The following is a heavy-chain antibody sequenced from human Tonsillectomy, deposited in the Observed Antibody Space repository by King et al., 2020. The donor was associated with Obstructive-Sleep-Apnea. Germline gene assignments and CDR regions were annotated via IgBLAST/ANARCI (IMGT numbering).Heavy chain of an antibody. D-gene: IGHD2-21*01. CDR2: IDPSDSYT. CDR1: GYSFTTYW. J-gene: IGHJ1*01. Sequence: VQLVESGAEVKKPGESLRISCKPSGYSFTTYWINWVRQMPGKGLEWMGRIDPSDSYTNYSPSFQGHVTISADKSISTAYLQWSSLRASDSAMYYCARLSASEYCQHWGQGTLVAVSS. V-gene: IGHV5-10-1*03. CDR3: ARLSASEYCQH.